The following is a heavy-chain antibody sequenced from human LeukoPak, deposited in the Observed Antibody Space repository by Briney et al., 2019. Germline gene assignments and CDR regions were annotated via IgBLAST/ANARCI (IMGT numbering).Heavy chain of an antibody. CDR2: INPSGDSV. V-gene: IGHV1-46*01. D-gene: IGHD3-10*01. Sequence: ASVKVSCKASGYTFTSYVMHWVRQAPGQGLEWMGIINPSGDSVSYAQRFTGRVTMTRDMSTSTFYMELSSLRSEDTAVYYCARGHGSGSANYFDPWGQGTLVTVSS. CDR1: GYTFTSYV. CDR3: ARGHGSGSANYFDP. J-gene: IGHJ5*02.